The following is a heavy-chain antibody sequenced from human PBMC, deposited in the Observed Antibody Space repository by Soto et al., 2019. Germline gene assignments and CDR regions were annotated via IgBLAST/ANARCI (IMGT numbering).Heavy chain of an antibody. V-gene: IGHV3-30-3*01. CDR3: ARGSYASGSYYSY. J-gene: IGHJ4*02. CDR1: GFTFSSYA. Sequence: GGSLRLSCAASGFTFSSYAMHWVRQAPGKGLEWVAVISYDGSNEHYADFVRGRFTISRDNSKNTLYLQMNSLRTEDTAVYYCARGSYASGSYYSYWGQGTLVTVSS. CDR2: ISYDGSNE. D-gene: IGHD3-10*01.